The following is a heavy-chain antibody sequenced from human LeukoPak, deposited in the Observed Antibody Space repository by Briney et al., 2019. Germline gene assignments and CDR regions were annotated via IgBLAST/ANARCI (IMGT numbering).Heavy chain of an antibody. D-gene: IGHD4-23*01. V-gene: IGHV3-53*01. J-gene: IGHJ6*04. Sequence: GGSLRLSCAASGFTFSSYEMNWVRQAPGKGLEWLSVIFSGGTTFYADSVKGRFSISRDISKNTVFLQMNSLRADDTAVYYCARDIYLANSLDVWGKGTTVTISS. CDR2: IFSGGTT. CDR1: GFTFSSYE. CDR3: ARDIYLANSLDV.